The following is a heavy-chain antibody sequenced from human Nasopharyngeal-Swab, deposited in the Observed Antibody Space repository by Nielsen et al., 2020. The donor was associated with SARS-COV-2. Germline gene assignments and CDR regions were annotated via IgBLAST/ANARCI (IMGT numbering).Heavy chain of an antibody. CDR3: AKDVHGDYGGIDY. Sequence: GESLKISCAASGFNFSRYSMNWVRQAPGKGLEWVSSISSSSSYIYYADSVKGRFTISGDNAKNSLYLQMNSLRVDDTAVYYCAKDVHGDYGGIDYWGQGILVTVSS. CDR1: GFNFSRYS. V-gene: IGHV3-21*01. CDR2: ISSSSSYI. D-gene: IGHD4-17*01. J-gene: IGHJ4*02.